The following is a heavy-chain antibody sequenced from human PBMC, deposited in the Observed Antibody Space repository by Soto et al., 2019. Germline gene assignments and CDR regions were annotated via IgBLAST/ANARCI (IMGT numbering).Heavy chain of an antibody. CDR1: GFTFSSYA. Sequence: EVQLLESGGGLVQPGGSLRLSCAASGFTFSSYAMSWVRQAPGKGLEWVSAISGSGGSTYYADSVKGRFTISRDNSKNTLDLQMDILRADDTAVYYCAKDLVATSLGGFDYWGQGTLVTVSS. J-gene: IGHJ4*02. D-gene: IGHD5-12*01. V-gene: IGHV3-23*01. CDR3: AKDLVATSLGGFDY. CDR2: ISGSGGST.